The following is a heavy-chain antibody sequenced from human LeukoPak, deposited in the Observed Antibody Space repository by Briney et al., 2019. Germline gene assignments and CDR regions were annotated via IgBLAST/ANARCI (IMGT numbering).Heavy chain of an antibody. D-gene: IGHD4-17*01. Sequence: GGSLGLSCAASGFTFNNYAMNWVRQAPGKGLEWVSSISGSGETTYYADSAKGRFTISRDNSQNTLYLQMNSLRAEDTAVYYCARDYADYVGYFFFDYWGQGTLVTVSS. CDR2: ISGSGETT. CDR1: GFTFNNYA. J-gene: IGHJ4*02. CDR3: ARDYADYVGYFFFDY. V-gene: IGHV3-23*01.